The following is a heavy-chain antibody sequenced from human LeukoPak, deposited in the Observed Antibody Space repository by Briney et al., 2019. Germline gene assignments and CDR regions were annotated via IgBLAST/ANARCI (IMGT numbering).Heavy chain of an antibody. J-gene: IGHJ4*02. CDR3: ARVAAARID. Sequence: ASVKVSRKASGYTFTSYGISWVRQAPGQGLEGMGWISAYNDNTHYAQKLQGRDTMTTDTSTSTAYMELRSLRSDDTAVYYCARVAAARIDWGQGTLVTVSS. D-gene: IGHD6-13*01. CDR1: GYTFTSYG. V-gene: IGHV1-18*01. CDR2: ISAYNDNT.